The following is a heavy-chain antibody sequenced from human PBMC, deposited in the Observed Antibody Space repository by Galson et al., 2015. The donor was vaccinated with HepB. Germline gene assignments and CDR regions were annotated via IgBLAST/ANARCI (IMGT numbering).Heavy chain of an antibody. D-gene: IGHD2-8*01. Sequence: SLRLSCAASGFIFTNYAIHWVRQAPGKGLEWLAVMSHDGTKKYCADSVKGRFTISRDNSKNTLFLQMNSLRTEDTAVYYCARAGTDCINGVCSRIDHWGRGTLVTVSS. J-gene: IGHJ4*02. V-gene: IGHV3-30-3*01. CDR2: MSHDGTKK. CDR1: GFIFTNYA. CDR3: ARAGTDCINGVCSRIDH.